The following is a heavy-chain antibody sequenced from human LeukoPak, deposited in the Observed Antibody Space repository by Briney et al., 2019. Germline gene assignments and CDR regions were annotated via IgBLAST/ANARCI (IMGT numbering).Heavy chain of an antibody. CDR2: INHSGST. Sequence: KPSETLSLTCAVYGGSFSGYYWSWIRQPPGKGLEWIGEINHSGSTNYNPSLKSRVTISVDTSKNQFSLKLSSVTAADTAVYYCARGPRAYCSSTSCYPYYYYYYMDVWGKGTTVTVSS. D-gene: IGHD2-2*01. J-gene: IGHJ6*03. CDR3: ARGPRAYCSSTSCYPYYYYYYMDV. V-gene: IGHV4-34*01. CDR1: GGSFSGYY.